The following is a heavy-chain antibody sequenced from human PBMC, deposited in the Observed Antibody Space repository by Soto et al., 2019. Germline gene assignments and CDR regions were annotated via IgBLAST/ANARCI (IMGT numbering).Heavy chain of an antibody. V-gene: IGHV3-30*18. CDR3: AKTWRKWLHLYYFDY. CDR2: VLYDGSTK. J-gene: IGHJ4*02. CDR1: GFNFSDFA. D-gene: IGHD6-19*01. Sequence: QVELVESGGGVVQPGRSLRLSCVASGFNFSDFAIHWVRQAPGKGLEWVAVVLYDGSTKYYEDSVKGRFTISRDNSKNTVFLQMYSLRAEDTAVYYCAKTWRKWLHLYYFDYWGQGTLVTVSS.